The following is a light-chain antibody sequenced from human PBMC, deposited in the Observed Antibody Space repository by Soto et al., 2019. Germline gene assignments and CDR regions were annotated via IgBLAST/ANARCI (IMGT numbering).Light chain of an antibody. CDR2: EVT. V-gene: IGLV2-8*01. CDR1: SSDVGGYNY. J-gene: IGLJ1*01. Sequence: QSVLTQPPSASGSPGQSVTISCTGTSSDVGGYNYVSWYQQHPGKAPKLMIYEVTKRHSGVPDRFSGSKSGNTASLTVSGLQAEDEADYFCSSHAGSNLYVFRTGTKVTVL. CDR3: SSHAGSNLYV.